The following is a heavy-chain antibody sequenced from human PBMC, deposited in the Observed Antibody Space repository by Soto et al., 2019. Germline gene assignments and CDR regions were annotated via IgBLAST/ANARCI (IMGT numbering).Heavy chain of an antibody. CDR2: VYNSGST. J-gene: IGHJ4*02. CDR1: VGSISINY. D-gene: IGHD6-13*01. V-gene: IGHV4-59*01. CDR3: ARYRREAVAGYTLDN. Sequence: PSETLCVTCTFSVGSISINYWTWIRQPPGKGLEWIGYVYNSGSTNYNPSLKSRVTISEDTSKSQFSLKVNSMTAADTAVYYCARYRREAVAGYTLDNWGQGILVTVSS.